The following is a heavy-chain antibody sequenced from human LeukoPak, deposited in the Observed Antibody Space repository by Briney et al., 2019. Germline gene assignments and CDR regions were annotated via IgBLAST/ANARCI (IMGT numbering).Heavy chain of an antibody. V-gene: IGHV1-69*04. CDR3: ARDSYYDSSGYYYYYFDY. CDR1: GGTFSSYT. J-gene: IGHJ4*02. D-gene: IGHD3-22*01. Sequence: SVKVSCKASGGTFSSYTISWVRQAPGQGLEWMGRIIPILGIANYAQKFQGRDTITADKSTSTAYMELSSLRSEDTAVYYCARDSYYDSSGYYYYYFDYWGQGTLVTVSS. CDR2: IIPILGIA.